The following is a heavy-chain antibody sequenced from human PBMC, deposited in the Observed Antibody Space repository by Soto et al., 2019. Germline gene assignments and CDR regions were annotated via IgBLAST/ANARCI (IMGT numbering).Heavy chain of an antibody. Sequence: PWETLSLTCTVSGGSISSSSYYWGWIRQPPGKGLEWIGSIYYSGSTYYNPSLKSRVTISVDTSKNQFSLKLSSVTAADTAVYYCARHTTVVTRGYFDYWGQGTLVTVSS. CDR2: IYYSGST. V-gene: IGHV4-39*01. J-gene: IGHJ4*02. D-gene: IGHD2-21*02. CDR3: ARHTTVVTRGYFDY. CDR1: GGSISSSSYY.